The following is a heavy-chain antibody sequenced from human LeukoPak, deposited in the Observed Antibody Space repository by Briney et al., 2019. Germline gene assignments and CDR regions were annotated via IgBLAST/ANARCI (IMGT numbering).Heavy chain of an antibody. CDR1: GFTFSSYA. V-gene: IGHV3-64D*06. CDR3: VKDKPPVSIVVVPAAIGYGMDV. D-gene: IGHD2-2*01. CDR2: ISSNGGST. J-gene: IGHJ6*04. Sequence: GGSLRLSCSASGFTFSSYAMHWVRQAPGKGLEYVSAISSNGGSTYYADSVKGRFTISRDNSKNTLYLQMSSLRAEDTAVYYCVKDKPPVSIVVVPAAIGYGMDVWGKGTTVTVSS.